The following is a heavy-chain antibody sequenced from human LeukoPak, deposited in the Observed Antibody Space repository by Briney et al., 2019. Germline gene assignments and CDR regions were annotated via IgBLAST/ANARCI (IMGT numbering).Heavy chain of an antibody. CDR1: GCTFTIYG. V-gene: IGHV1-18*01. CDR2: ISAYNGNT. CDR3: ARSLEWLLYFDY. D-gene: IGHD3-3*01. Sequence: ASVKVSCKASGCTFTIYGISWVRQAPGQGLEWMGWISAYNGNTNYAQKLQGRVTMTTDTPTSTAYMELRSLRSDDTAVYYCARSLEWLLYFDYWGQGTLVTVSS. J-gene: IGHJ4*02.